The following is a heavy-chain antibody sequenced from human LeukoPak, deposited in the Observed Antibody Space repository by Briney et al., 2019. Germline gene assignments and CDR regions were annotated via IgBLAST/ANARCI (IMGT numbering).Heavy chain of an antibody. J-gene: IGHJ4*02. V-gene: IGHV1-18*01. CDR1: GYTFTSYG. Sequence: ASVKVSCKASGYTFTSYGISWVRQAPGQGLEWMGWISAYNGNTNYAQKLQGRVTMTTDTSTSTAYMELRSLRSDDTAVYYCARDFPLVVGATTDYFDYWGQGTLVTVSS. CDR3: ARDFPLVVGATTDYFDY. CDR2: ISAYNGNT. D-gene: IGHD1-26*01.